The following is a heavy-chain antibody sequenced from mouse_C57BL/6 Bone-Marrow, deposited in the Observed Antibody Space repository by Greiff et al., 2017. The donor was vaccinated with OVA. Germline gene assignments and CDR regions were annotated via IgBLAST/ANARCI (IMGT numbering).Heavy chain of an antibody. Sequence: VKLVESGPGLVAPSQSLSITCTVSGFSLTSYAISWVRQPPGKGLEWLGVIWTGGGTNYNSALNSRLSISKDNSKSQVFLKMNSLQTDDTARYYGARIGSSYSYWYFDVWGTGTTVTVSS. CDR1: GFSLTSYA. CDR2: IWTGGGT. D-gene: IGHD1-1*01. J-gene: IGHJ1*03. V-gene: IGHV2-9-1*01. CDR3: ARIGSSYSYWYFDV.